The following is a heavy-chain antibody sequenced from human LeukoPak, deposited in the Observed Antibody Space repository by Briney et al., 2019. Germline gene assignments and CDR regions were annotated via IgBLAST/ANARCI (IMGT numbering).Heavy chain of an antibody. CDR1: GFTFSSYW. J-gene: IGHJ6*02. D-gene: IGHD1-26*01. Sequence: GGSLRLSCAASGFTFSSYWMSWVRQAPGKGLEWVAVIWYDGSNKYYADSVKGRFTISRDNSKNTLYLQMNSLRAEDTAVYYCARVSGSYFVFYYGMDVWGQGTTVTVSS. CDR2: IWYDGSNK. V-gene: IGHV3-33*08. CDR3: ARVSGSYFVFYYGMDV.